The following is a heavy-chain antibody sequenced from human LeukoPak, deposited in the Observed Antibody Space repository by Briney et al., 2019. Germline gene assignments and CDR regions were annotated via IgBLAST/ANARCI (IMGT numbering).Heavy chain of an antibody. CDR2: IIPIFGTA. Sequence: ASVKVSCKASGYTFTSYGISWVRQAPGQGLEWMGGIIPIFGTANYAQKFQGRVTITADESTSTAYMELSSLRSEDTAVYYCARDPSPRAVAGFYYYGMDVWGQGTTVTVSS. J-gene: IGHJ6*02. CDR1: GYTFTSYG. D-gene: IGHD6-19*01. V-gene: IGHV1-69*13. CDR3: ARDPSPRAVAGFYYYGMDV.